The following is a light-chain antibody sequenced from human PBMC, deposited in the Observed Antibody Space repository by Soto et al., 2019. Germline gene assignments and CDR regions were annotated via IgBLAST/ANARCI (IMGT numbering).Light chain of an antibody. CDR1: SSNIGSNY. Sequence: QSVLTQPPSVSAAPGQKVTISCSGSSSNIGSNYVSWYQLLPGAAPKLLIYENYKRPSGIPDRFSGSKSGTSATLGITGLQTGDEADYYCGAWDNSLTGGVFGGGTKLTVL. CDR3: GAWDNSLTGGV. CDR2: ENY. V-gene: IGLV1-51*02. J-gene: IGLJ2*01.